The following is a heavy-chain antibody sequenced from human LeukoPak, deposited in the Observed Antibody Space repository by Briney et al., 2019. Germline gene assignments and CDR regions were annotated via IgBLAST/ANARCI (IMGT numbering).Heavy chain of an antibody. CDR1: GFTVSSNY. Sequence: PGGSLRLSCAASGFTVSSNYMSWVRQAPGKGLEWVSVIYSGGSTYYADSVKGRFTISRDNAKNSLYLQMNSLRAEDTAVYYCARVPSDMRGDYWGQGTLVTVSS. D-gene: IGHD2-15*01. CDR2: IYSGGST. J-gene: IGHJ4*02. V-gene: IGHV3-53*01. CDR3: ARVPSDMRGDY.